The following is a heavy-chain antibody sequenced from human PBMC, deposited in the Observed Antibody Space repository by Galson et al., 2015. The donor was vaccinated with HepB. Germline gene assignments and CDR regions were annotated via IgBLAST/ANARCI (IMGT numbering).Heavy chain of an antibody. V-gene: IGHV3-7*03. D-gene: IGHD2-21*01. CDR1: GFTFGSFW. CDR2: IKQDGSVR. CDR3: ARGSISSFDS. Sequence: SLRLSCAASGFTFGSFWMNWVRQAPGQGPEWVANIKQDGSVRYSVDSVKGRFTISRDNAKNSLFLQMNSLRAEDTAVYYCARGSISSFDSWGQGTLVTVSS. J-gene: IGHJ4*02.